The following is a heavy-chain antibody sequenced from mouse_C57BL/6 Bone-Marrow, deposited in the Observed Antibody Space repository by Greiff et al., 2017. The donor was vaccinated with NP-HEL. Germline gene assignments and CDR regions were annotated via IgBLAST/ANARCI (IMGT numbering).Heavy chain of an antibody. Sequence: EVQGVESGGGLVKPGGSLKLSCAASGFTFSSYAMSWVRQTPEKRLEWVATISDGGSYTSYPDNVKGRFTISRDNAKNNLYLQMSHLKSEDTAMYYCARGNWVDYWGQGTTLTVSS. V-gene: IGHV5-4*01. CDR2: ISDGGSYT. D-gene: IGHD4-1*01. CDR3: ARGNWVDY. CDR1: GFTFSSYA. J-gene: IGHJ2*01.